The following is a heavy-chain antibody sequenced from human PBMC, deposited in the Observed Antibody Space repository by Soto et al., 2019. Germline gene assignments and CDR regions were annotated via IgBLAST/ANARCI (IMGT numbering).Heavy chain of an antibody. CDR1: GFTFSNYG. V-gene: IGHV3-30*03. Sequence: GGSLRLSCASSGFTFSNYGMHWVRQAPGKGLEWVGVISYDGSNKYYADSVKGRFTISRDNSKNTLYLQMNSLRAEDTAVYYCARTYYDSSGYYEDSAFDIWGQGTMVTVSS. CDR2: ISYDGSNK. D-gene: IGHD3-22*01. CDR3: ARTYYDSSGYYEDSAFDI. J-gene: IGHJ3*02.